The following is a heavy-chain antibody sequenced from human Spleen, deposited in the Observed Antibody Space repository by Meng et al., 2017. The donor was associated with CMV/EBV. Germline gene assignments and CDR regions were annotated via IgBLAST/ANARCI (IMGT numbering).Heavy chain of an antibody. CDR2: IYYSGST. Sequence: SETLSLTCTVSGGSISSYYWSWIRQPPGKGLEWIGYIYYSGSTTYNPSLKSRVTISVDTSKDQFSLKLSSVTAADTAVYYCARGVRGATKMYYFDYWGQGTLVTVSS. D-gene: IGHD1-26*01. V-gene: IGHV4-59*01. CDR3: ARGVRGATKMYYFDY. J-gene: IGHJ4*02. CDR1: GGSISSYY.